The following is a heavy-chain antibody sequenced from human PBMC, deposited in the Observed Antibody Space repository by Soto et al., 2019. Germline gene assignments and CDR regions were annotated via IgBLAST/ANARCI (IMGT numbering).Heavy chain of an antibody. Sequence: QVQLQESGPGLVKPSQTLSLTCTVSGGSISSGGYYWSWIRQHPGKGLEWIGYIYYSGSTYYNPSLKSRVTLSVDTAKNQFSLKLSSVTAADTAVYYCARGGNMVRGVIPVSFDYWGQGTLVTVSS. D-gene: IGHD3-10*01. CDR3: ARGGNMVRGVIPVSFDY. V-gene: IGHV4-31*03. J-gene: IGHJ4*02. CDR1: GGSISSGGYY. CDR2: IYYSGST.